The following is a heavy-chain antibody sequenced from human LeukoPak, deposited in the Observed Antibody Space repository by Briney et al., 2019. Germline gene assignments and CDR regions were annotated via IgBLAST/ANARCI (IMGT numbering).Heavy chain of an antibody. J-gene: IGHJ4*02. CDR2: ISYDGSNK. D-gene: IGHD3-22*01. CDR1: GFTFSSYA. CDR3: ARARRYYDGSPTVLSY. V-gene: IGHV3-30*04. Sequence: GGSLRLSCAASGFTFSSYAMHWVRQAPGKGLEWVAVISYDGSNKYYADSVKGRFTISRDNSKNTLYLQMNSLRAEDTAVYYCARARRYYDGSPTVLSYWGQGTLVTVSS.